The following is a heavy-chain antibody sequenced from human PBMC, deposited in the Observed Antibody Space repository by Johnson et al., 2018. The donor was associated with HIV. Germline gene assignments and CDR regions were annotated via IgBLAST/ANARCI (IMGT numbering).Heavy chain of an antibody. CDR1: GFLVSSNY. CDR2: IYSGGST. J-gene: IGHJ3*02. D-gene: IGHD1-26*01. CDR3: ARTSEWATYQDAFDI. Sequence: VQLVESGGGVVQPGRSLRLSCAASGFLVSSNYMSWVRQAPGKGLEWVSVIYSGGSTYYADSVKGRFTISRDNSKNTLYLQMNSLRAEDTAVYYCARTSEWATYQDAFDIWGQGTMVSVSS. V-gene: IGHV3-53*01.